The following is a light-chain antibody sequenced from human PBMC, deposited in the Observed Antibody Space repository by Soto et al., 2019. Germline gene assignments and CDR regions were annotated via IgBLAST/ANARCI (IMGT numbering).Light chain of an antibody. CDR1: QSISSY. CDR3: QQSYSTPNT. CDR2: AAS. V-gene: IGKV1-39*01. J-gene: IGKJ4*01. Sequence: DIQMTQSPSSLSASVGDRVTITCRASQSISSYLNWYQQKPGKAPKLLIYAASSSQSGVPSRFSGSGSGTDFTLTISSLQPEDFATYYCQQSYSTPNTFGGGTKVDIK.